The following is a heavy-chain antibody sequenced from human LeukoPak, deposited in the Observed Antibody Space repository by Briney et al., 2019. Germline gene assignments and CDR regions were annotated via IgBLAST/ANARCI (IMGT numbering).Heavy chain of an antibody. D-gene: IGHD5-12*01. CDR1: GGSISSYY. J-gene: IGHJ4*02. V-gene: IGHV4-4*09. Sequence: SETLSLTCTVSGGSISSYYWSWIRQPPGKGLEWIGYIYTSGSTNYNPSLKSRVTISVDTSKNQFSLKLSSVTAADTAVYYCARRGYSGYGWFFDYWGQGTLVTVS. CDR2: IYTSGST. CDR3: ARRGYSGYGWFFDY.